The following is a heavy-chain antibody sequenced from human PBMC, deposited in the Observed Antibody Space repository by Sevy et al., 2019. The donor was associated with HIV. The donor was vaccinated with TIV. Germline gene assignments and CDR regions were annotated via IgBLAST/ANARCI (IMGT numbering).Heavy chain of an antibody. V-gene: IGHV3-30*03. CDR2: ISCDETKK. J-gene: IGHJ4*02. D-gene: IGHD2-15*01. CDR1: GFTFSSYG. Sequence: GGSLRLSCAASGFTFSSYGMHWVRQAPGKGLEWVAFISCDETKKYYADSVKGRFTISRENSKNTLYLQMNSLRVEDTAMYYCARATEDIVVVVAALDSWGQGTLVTVSS. CDR3: ARATEDIVVVVAALDS.